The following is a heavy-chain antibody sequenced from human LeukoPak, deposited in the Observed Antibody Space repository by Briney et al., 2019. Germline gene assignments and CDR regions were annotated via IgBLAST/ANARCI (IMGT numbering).Heavy chain of an antibody. CDR1: GGSISSYY. Sequence: SETLSLTCTVSGGSISSYYWSWIRQPPGKGLEWIGYIYYSGSTNYNPSLKSRVTISVDTSKNQFSLKLSSVTAADTAVYYCARELGRAFDIWGQGTMVTVSS. CDR2: IYYSGST. J-gene: IGHJ3*02. CDR3: ARELGRAFDI. D-gene: IGHD1-26*01. V-gene: IGHV4-59*01.